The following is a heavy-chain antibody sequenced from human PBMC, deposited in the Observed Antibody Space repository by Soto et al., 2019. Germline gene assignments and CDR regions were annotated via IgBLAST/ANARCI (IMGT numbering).Heavy chain of an antibody. Sequence: LGGSLRLSCAASGFTFSNAWMNWVRQAPGKGLEWVGRIKSKTDGGTTDYAAPVKGRFTISRDDSKNTLYLQMNSLKTEDTAVYYCTTVDISYYYYYGMDVWGQGTTVTVSS. V-gene: IGHV3-15*07. CDR1: GFTFSNAW. CDR2: IKSKTDGGTT. CDR3: TTVDISYYYYYGMDV. J-gene: IGHJ6*02. D-gene: IGHD5-12*01.